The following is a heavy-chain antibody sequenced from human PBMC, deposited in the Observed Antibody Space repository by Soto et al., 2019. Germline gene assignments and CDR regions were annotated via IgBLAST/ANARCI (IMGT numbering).Heavy chain of an antibody. CDR3: AREGLRGYRGYDPNYYFDY. CDR2: IWYDGSNK. Sequence: QVQLVESGGGVVQPGRSLRLSCAASGFTFSSYGMHWVRQAPGKGLEWVAVIWYDGSNKYYADSVKGRFTISRDNSKNTLYRQMNSLRAEDTAVYYCAREGLRGYRGYDPNYYFDYWGQGTLVTVSS. CDR1: GFTFSSYG. D-gene: IGHD5-12*01. V-gene: IGHV3-33*01. J-gene: IGHJ4*02.